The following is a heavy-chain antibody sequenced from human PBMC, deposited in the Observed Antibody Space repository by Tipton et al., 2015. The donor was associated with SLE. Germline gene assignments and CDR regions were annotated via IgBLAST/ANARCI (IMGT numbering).Heavy chain of an antibody. CDR1: GGSFSGYS. V-gene: IGHV4-34*01. CDR3: ARGAKERITLVRVRPYYFDY. Sequence: TLSLTCAVFGGSFSGYSWSWIRQPPGKGLEWVGESNPSGNTNYNPSLKSRVTISVDTSKNQLSLKLTSMTAADTAVYYCARGAKERITLVRVRPYYFDYWGQGSLVTVSS. CDR2: SNPSGNT. J-gene: IGHJ4*03. D-gene: IGHD3-10*01.